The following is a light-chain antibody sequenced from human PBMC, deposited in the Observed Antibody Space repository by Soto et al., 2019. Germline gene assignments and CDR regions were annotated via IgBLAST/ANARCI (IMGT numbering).Light chain of an antibody. Sequence: IAMTQSPATLSVSPGERATLSCRASQSIDNKLAWYQQRPGQAPRLLIYGASTSVTGIPARFSGSGSGTEFTLTISGLQSEDFGVYYCQQYKSGRTFGEGTNVETK. CDR3: QQYKSGRT. CDR1: QSIDNK. J-gene: IGKJ1*01. V-gene: IGKV3-15*01. CDR2: GAS.